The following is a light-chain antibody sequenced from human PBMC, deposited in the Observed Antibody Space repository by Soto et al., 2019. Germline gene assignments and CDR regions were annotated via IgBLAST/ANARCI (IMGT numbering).Light chain of an antibody. Sequence: QSVLTQPASVSGSPGQSITISCTGSSSDVGRYNYVSWYQQRPGKAPKLIIFEASSRPSGISSRFSGSKSGNTASLTIFGLQTEDGADYYCSTYTRTFYVFGTGTKVTVL. V-gene: IGLV2-14*01. J-gene: IGLJ1*01. CDR1: SSDVGRYNY. CDR3: STYTRTFYV. CDR2: EAS.